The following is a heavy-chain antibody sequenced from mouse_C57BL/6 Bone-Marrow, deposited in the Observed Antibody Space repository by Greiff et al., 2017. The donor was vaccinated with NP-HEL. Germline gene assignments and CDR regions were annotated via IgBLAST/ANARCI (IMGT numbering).Heavy chain of an antibody. V-gene: IGHV5-12*01. CDR3: ARHYYGSSFDY. D-gene: IGHD1-1*01. CDR2: ISNGGGST. J-gene: IGHJ2*01. Sequence: RVESGGGLVQPGGSLKLSCAASGFTFSDYYMYWVRQTPEKRLEWVAYISNGGGSTYYPDTVKGRFTISRDNAKNTLYLQMSRLKSEDTAMYYCARHYYGSSFDYWGQGTTLTVSS. CDR1: GFTFSDYY.